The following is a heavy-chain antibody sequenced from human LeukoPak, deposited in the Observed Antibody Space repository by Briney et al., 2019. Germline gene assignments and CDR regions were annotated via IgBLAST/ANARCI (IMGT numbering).Heavy chain of an antibody. CDR3: ARGGTWELLYYYYYMDV. D-gene: IGHD1-26*01. CDR2: IIPIFGTA. J-gene: IGHJ6*03. V-gene: IGHV1-69*06. Sequence: ASVKVSCKASGGTFSSYAISWVRQAPGQGLEWMGGIIPIFGTANYAQKFQGRVTITADKSTSTAYMELSSLRSEDTAVYYCARGGTWELLYYYYYMDVWGKGTTVTVSS. CDR1: GGTFSSYA.